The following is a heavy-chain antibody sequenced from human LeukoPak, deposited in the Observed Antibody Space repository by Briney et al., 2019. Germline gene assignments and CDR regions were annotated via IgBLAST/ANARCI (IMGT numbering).Heavy chain of an antibody. D-gene: IGHD3-10*01. CDR3: ARSYGSGSYYFDY. Sequence: GESLKISCKGSGYSFTSYWIGWVRQMPGKGLEWVGIIYPGDSDTRYSPSFQGQVTISADKSTSTAYLQRSSLKASDTAMYYCARSYGSGSYYFDYWGQGTLVTVSS. CDR2: IYPGDSDT. J-gene: IGHJ4*02. V-gene: IGHV5-51*01. CDR1: GYSFTSYW.